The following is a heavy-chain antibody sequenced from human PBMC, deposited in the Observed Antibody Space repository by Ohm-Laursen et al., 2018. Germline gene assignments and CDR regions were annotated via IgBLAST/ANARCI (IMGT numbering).Heavy chain of an antibody. D-gene: IGHD6-13*01. J-gene: IGHJ4*02. CDR3: AKAAAAVPYFDY. V-gene: IGHV3-23*01. CDR1: GFTFSSYA. CDR2: ISGSGGST. Sequence: SLRLSCAAFGFTFSSYAMSWVRQAPGKGLEWVSAISGSGGSTYYADSVKGRFTISRDNSKNTLYLQMNSLRAEDTAVYYCAKAAAAVPYFDYWGQGTLVTVSS.